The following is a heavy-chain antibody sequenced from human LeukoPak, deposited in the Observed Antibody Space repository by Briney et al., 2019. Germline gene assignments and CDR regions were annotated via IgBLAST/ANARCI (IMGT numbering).Heavy chain of an antibody. J-gene: IGHJ4*02. D-gene: IGHD2-15*01. CDR1: GFTFSSYA. V-gene: IGHV3-30*04. Sequence: QAGGSLRLSCAASGFTFSSYAMHWVRQAPGKGLEWVAVISYDGFDRYYADSVKGRFSISRDNSKNTLHLQMNSLRAEDTAVYYCARELSCSGGSCYAGPQNFDYWGQGTLVTVSS. CDR2: ISYDGFDR. CDR3: ARELSCSGGSCYAGPQNFDY.